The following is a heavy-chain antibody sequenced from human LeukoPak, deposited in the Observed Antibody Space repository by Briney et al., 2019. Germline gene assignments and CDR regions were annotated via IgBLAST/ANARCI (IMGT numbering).Heavy chain of an antibody. CDR2: IYPGDSDT. J-gene: IGHJ4*02. V-gene: IGHV5-51*01. D-gene: IGHD5-12*01. Sequence: GASLKTSSKGFGYSFTSYWIGWVRPMPGKGLEWMGIIYPGDSDTRYSPSFQGRVTISADKSISTAYLQWSSLKASDTAMYYCARHDATITYVDYWGQGTLVTVSS. CDR3: ARHDATITYVDY. CDR1: GYSFTSYW.